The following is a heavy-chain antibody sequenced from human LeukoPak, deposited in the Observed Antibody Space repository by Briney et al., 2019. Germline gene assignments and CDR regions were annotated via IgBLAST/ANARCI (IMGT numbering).Heavy chain of an antibody. D-gene: IGHD1-1*01. Sequence: GGSLRLSCAASGFTFSSYSMNWVRQAPGKGLEWVSSISSSSSYIYYADSVKGRFTISRDNAKNSLYLQMNSLRAEDTAVYYCARDQVDRTNTPSPNNWFDPWGQGTLVTVSS. CDR1: GFTFSSYS. CDR2: ISSSSSYI. V-gene: IGHV3-21*01. J-gene: IGHJ5*02. CDR3: ARDQVDRTNTPSPNNWFDP.